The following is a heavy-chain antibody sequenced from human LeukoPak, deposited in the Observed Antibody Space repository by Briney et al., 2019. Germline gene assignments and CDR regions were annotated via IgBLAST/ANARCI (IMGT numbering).Heavy chain of an antibody. CDR2: ISYDVGKK. D-gene: IGHD2-21*02. CDR3: ARVGGDAEYFQH. CDR1: GFTFSSYG. V-gene: IGHV3-30*03. Sequence: GGSLRLSCAASGFTFSSYGMHWVRQAPGKGLEWVAVISYDVGKKYYADSVKGRFTISRDNSKNTLYLQMNSLRAEDTAVYYCARVGGDAEYFQHWGQGTLVTVSS. J-gene: IGHJ1*01.